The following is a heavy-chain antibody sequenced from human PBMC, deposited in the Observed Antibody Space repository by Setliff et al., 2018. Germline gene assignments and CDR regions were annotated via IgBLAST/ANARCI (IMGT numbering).Heavy chain of an antibody. J-gene: IGHJ4*02. CDR2: IYTTWST. D-gene: IGHD6-6*01. Sequence: PSETLSLTCTVSGGSVNSGYDNWNWLRQPAGKGLEWIGRIYTTWSTNYNPSLKSRVSISVDTSKNQFSLKLSSVTAADTAVYYCARGRNVAARLLDSWGQGARVTVSS. CDR3: ARGRNVAARLLDS. CDR1: GGSVNSGYDN. V-gene: IGHV4-61*02.